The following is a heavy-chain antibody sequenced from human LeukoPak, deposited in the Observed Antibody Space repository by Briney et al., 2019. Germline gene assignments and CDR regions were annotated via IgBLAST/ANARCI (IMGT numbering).Heavy chain of an antibody. D-gene: IGHD2-2*01. CDR3: ARRPFRYCSSTSCPQGNSMFSY. CDR2: INHSGST. Sequence: PWETLCLTCAVYGGSFRSYYWSWIRQPPGKGLEWIGAINHSGSTNYNPSLKSRVTISVDTSKNQFSLKLSSVTAADTAVYYCARRPFRYCSSTSCPQGNSMFSYWGQGTLVTVSS. CDR1: GGSFRSYY. J-gene: IGHJ4*02. V-gene: IGHV4-34*01.